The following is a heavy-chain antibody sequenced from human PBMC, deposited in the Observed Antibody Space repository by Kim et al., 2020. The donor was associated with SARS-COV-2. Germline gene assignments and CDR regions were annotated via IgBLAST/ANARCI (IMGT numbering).Heavy chain of an antibody. V-gene: IGHV3-15*01. CDR3: TRIGDSGLDV. Sequence: GGSLRLSCGAFGFTFSNAWMSWVRQAPGKVLEWVGRIKKKTDGGTTHYAAPVRGRFSISRDDSKKTLYLEMDSLKTEDTAVYYCTRIGDSGLDVWGQGTTVTVYS. J-gene: IGHJ6*02. D-gene: IGHD2-15*01. CDR1: GFTFSNAW. CDR2: IKKKTDGGTT.